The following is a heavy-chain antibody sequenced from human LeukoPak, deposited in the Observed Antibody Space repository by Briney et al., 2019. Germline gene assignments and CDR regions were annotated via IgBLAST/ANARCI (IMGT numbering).Heavy chain of an antibody. CDR2: IYASGNT. CDR3: ARYREGYNYVPHAFDI. Sequence: SQTLSLTCTVSGASVSSTDYFWNWIRQPAGKGLEWIGRIYASGNTDYNPSLKSRVTMSLDTSKNQFSLNMNSVTAADSAVYFCARYREGYNYVPHAFDIWGQGTVVTVSS. J-gene: IGHJ3*02. V-gene: IGHV4-61*02. D-gene: IGHD5-24*01. CDR1: GASVSSTDYF.